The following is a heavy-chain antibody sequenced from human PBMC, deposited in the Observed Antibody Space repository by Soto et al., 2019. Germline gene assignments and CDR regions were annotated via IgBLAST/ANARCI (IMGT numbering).Heavy chain of an antibody. D-gene: IGHD3-22*01. V-gene: IGHV3-21*01. Sequence: PGGPLSLPWETSGFTLICYRLNWVGKAPGRGVDGVSSISSSSSYIYYADSVKGRFTISRDNAKNSLYLQMNSLRAEDTAVYYCARDFSITMIVVVITTEGMDVWGQGTTVTVSS. CDR3: ARDFSITMIVVVITTEGMDV. CDR1: GFTLICYR. CDR2: ISSSSSYI. J-gene: IGHJ6*02.